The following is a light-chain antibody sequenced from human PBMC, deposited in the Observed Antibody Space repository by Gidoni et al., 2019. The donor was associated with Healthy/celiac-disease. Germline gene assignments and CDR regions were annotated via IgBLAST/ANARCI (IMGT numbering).Light chain of an antibody. CDR1: QSVLYSSNNKNY. J-gene: IGKJ3*01. Sequence: DIVMTQSPDSLAVSLGERDTINCKSSQSVLYSSNNKNYLAWYQQKPVQPPKLLIYWASTRESGVPDRFSGSGSGTDFTLTISSLQSEDVAVYYCQQYYSTIFTFGPGTKVDIK. CDR2: WAS. CDR3: QQYYSTIFT. V-gene: IGKV4-1*01.